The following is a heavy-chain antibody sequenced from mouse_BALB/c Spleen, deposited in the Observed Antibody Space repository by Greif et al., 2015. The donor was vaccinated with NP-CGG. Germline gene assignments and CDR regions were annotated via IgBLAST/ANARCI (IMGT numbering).Heavy chain of an antibody. CDR3: ARESFTTVRAMDY. V-gene: IGHV1S41*01. J-gene: IGHJ4*01. CDR1: GYTFTSYW. CDR2: IAPGSGST. D-gene: IGHD1-1*01. Sequence: DLVKPGASVKLSCKASGYTFTSYWINWIKQRPGPGLEWIGRIAPGSGSTYYNEMFKGKATLTVDTSSSTAYIQLSSLSSEDSAVYFCARESFTTVRAMDYWGQGTSVTVSS.